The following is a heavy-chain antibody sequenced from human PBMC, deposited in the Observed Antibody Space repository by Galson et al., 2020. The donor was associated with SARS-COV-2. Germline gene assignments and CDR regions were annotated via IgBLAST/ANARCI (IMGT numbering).Heavy chain of an antibody. D-gene: IGHD3-10*01. CDR1: GFTLTNYY. CDR3: ARDPTYFYGSGGGPHFDY. J-gene: IGHJ4*01. V-gene: IGHV3-11*01. Sequence: GGSLRLSCAASGFTLTNYYMNWIRQAPGKGLEWIAYISHSGSSSFYAESVKGRFTVSRDNAKNSLYLQMSSLRAEDTAVYYCARDPTYFYGSGGGPHFDYWGNGTLVTVSS. CDR2: ISHSGSSS.